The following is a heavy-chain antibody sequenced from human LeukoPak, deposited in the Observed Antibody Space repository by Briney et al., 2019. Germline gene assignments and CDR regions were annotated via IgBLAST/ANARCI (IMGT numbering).Heavy chain of an antibody. CDR3: ASSSWRYYYYYMDV. CDR2: INHSGST. CDR1: GGSFSGYY. J-gene: IGHJ6*03. Sequence: SETLSLTCAVYGGSFSGYYWSWIRQPPGKGLEWIGEINHSGSTNYNPSLKSRVTISVDTSKNQFSLKLSSVTAADTAVYYCASSSWRYYYYYMDVWGKGTTVTISS. V-gene: IGHV4-34*01. D-gene: IGHD6-13*01.